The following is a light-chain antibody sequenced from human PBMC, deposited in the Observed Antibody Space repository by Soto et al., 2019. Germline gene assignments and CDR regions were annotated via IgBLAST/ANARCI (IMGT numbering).Light chain of an antibody. CDR1: QSVSSD. V-gene: IGKV3-15*01. CDR3: QQYNNWPLT. J-gene: IGKJ5*01. Sequence: EILMTQSPATLPVSHWERGTLSCRASQSVSSDLAWHQQKPGPAPMLLIYGASSRATGIPVRCSGSGSGTEFTLTISSLQSEDFAVYYCQQYNNWPLTFGQGTRLEIK. CDR2: GAS.